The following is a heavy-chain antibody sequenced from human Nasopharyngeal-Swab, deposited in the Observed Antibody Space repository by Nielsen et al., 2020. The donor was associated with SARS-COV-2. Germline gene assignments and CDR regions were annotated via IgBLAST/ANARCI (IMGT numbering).Heavy chain of an antibody. V-gene: IGHV3-23*01. CDR3: ARDQGDTTIFGVVISGYYYYYGMDV. J-gene: IGHJ6*02. CDR1: GFTFSSYA. Sequence: GESLKISCAASGFTFSSYAMSWVRQAPGKGLEWVSAISGSGGSTYYADSVKGRFTISRDNSKNTLYLQMNSLRAEDTAVYYCARDQGDTTIFGVVISGYYYYYGMDVWGQGTTVTVSS. D-gene: IGHD3-3*01. CDR2: ISGSGGST.